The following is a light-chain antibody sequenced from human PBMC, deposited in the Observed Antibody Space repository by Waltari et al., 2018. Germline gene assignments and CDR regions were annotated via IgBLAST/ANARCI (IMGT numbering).Light chain of an antibody. CDR2: DVS. V-gene: IGLV2-14*03. Sequence: QSALTQPASVSGSPGQSITIPCTGTSSDVGRYNYVSWYQQHPGKALKLMIYDVSDRPSGISDRFSSSKSANTASLTISGLQAEDEADYFCCSYASSSSTPFVFGSGTKVTVL. CDR3: CSYASSSSTPFV. CDR1: SSDVGRYNY. J-gene: IGLJ1*01.